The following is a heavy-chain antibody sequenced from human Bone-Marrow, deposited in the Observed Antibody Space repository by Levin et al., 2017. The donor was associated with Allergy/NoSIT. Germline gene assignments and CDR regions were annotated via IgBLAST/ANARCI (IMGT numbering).Heavy chain of an antibody. D-gene: IGHD2-21*01. J-gene: IGHJ4*02. CDR3: AKGPIEVAGRVLDF. Sequence: PGGSLRLSCVASGFSFSDYYMNWVRQAPGKGLEWIAHISSSGRTIDYADSVRGRFTISRDNAKNMVFLQMDSLTVEDTAVYYCAKGPIEVAGRVLDFWGQGTLVTVSS. V-gene: IGHV3-11*04. CDR1: GFSFSDYY. CDR2: ISSSGRTI.